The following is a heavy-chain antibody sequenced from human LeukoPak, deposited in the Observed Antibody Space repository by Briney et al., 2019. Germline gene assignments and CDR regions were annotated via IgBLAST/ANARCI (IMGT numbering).Heavy chain of an antibody. V-gene: IGHV3-23*01. CDR1: GFTFSTSA. J-gene: IGHJ5*02. CDR3: TKRAEFGGFDL. Sequence: PGGSLRLSCAASGFTFSTSAMSWVRQAPGKGLEWVSSISTTVGNTYYADSVKGRFTISRDNSNNTLYLQMDSLTAEDTAVYYCTKRAEFGGFDLWGQGTLVTVSS. D-gene: IGHD3-10*01. CDR2: ISTTVGNT.